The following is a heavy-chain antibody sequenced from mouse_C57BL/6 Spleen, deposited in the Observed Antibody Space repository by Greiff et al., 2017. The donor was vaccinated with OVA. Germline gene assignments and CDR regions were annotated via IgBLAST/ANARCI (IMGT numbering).Heavy chain of an antibody. J-gene: IGHJ2*01. Sequence: QVQLQQSGPELVKPGASVKISCKASGYAFSSSWMNWVKQRPGKGLEWIGRIYPGDGDTNYNGKFKGKATLTADKSSSTAYMQLSSLTSEDSAVYFCARPYYYGSRALDYWGQGTTLTVSS. D-gene: IGHD1-1*01. CDR1: GYAFSSSW. CDR2: IYPGDGDT. V-gene: IGHV1-82*01. CDR3: ARPYYYGSRALDY.